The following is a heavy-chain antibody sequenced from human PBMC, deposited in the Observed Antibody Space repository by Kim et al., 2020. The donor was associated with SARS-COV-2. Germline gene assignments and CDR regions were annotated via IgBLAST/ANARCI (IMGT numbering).Heavy chain of an antibody. Sequence: GGSLRLSCVASGFSFSTYAMSWVRQASGKGLEWVSSISVSVANTYYADSVKGRFTISRDNSKNMLYLQMHSLRAEDTAVYYCAKGPDFWSDNYSVNWFDPWGQGTLVTVSS. J-gene: IGHJ5*02. CDR2: ISVSVANT. CDR3: AKGPDFWSDNYSVNWFDP. CDR1: GFSFSTYA. D-gene: IGHD3-3*01. V-gene: IGHV3-23*01.